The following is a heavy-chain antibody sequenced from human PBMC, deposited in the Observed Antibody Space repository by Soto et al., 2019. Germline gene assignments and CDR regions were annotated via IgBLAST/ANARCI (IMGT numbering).Heavy chain of an antibody. Sequence: GGSLRLSCAASGFTFSRYAMSWVRQAPGKGLEWVSAISGSGGSTYYADSVKGRFTISRDNSKNTLYLQMNSLRAEDTAVYYCAKDRDMGYSSGWSHFDYWGQGTLVTVSS. V-gene: IGHV3-23*01. CDR2: ISGSGGST. CDR3: AKDRDMGYSSGWSHFDY. D-gene: IGHD6-19*01. CDR1: GFTFSRYA. J-gene: IGHJ4*02.